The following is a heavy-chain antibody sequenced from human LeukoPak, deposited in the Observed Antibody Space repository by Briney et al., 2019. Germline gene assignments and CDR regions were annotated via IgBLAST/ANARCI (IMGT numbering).Heavy chain of an antibody. J-gene: IGHJ4*02. CDR3: ARDRFDYALDY. Sequence: GGSLRLSCAASGFMFFSHSMNWVRQAPGKGLEWVSYISGSGTTMYYADSVKGRLTISRDNAKNSVFLQMNSLRADDTAVYYCARDRFDYALDYWGQGALVTVSS. CDR2: ISGSGTTM. V-gene: IGHV3-48*03. D-gene: IGHD4-17*01. CDR1: GFMFFSHS.